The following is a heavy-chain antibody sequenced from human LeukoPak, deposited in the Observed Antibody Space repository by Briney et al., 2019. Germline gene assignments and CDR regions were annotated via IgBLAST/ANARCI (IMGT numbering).Heavy chain of an antibody. D-gene: IGHD1-26*01. CDR2: ISPNSGET. CDR3: ARAPGAGTYLDY. Sequence: ASVKVSCKASGYTFTGYYLHWVRQAPGQGLEWMGWISPNSGETNSAQKFQGRVTMSRDTSISTAYMEPSRLTSDDTAVYYCARAPGAGTYLDYWGQGTLVTVSS. V-gene: IGHV1-2*02. J-gene: IGHJ4*02. CDR1: GYTFTGYY.